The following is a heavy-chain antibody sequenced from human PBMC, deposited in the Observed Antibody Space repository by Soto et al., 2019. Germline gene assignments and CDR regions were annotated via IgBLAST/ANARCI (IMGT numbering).Heavy chain of an antibody. CDR1: GGSVSSGSYY. CDR3: ARTTAVPNTLRSRYFFDY. CDR2: IYYSGST. V-gene: IGHV4-61*01. Sequence: TPETLSLTCTVSGGSVSSGSYYWSWIRQPPGKGLEWIGYIYYSGSTNYNPSLRSRVTISVDLSKNRFSLRLSSVTTADTALYYCARTTAVPNTLRSRYFFDYWGQGTLVTVSS. J-gene: IGHJ4*02. D-gene: IGHD4-17*01.